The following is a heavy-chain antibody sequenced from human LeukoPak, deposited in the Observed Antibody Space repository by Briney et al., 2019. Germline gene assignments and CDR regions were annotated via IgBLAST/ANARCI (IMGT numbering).Heavy chain of an antibody. Sequence: PSETLSLTCTVSGGSVSSGRYYWSWIRQPPGKGLEWIGHIYYSGRSNYNPSLKSRVTLSVDTSQNHFSLKLSSVTAADTAVYYCATEGNSGSDSGIVDYWGQGTLVTVSP. J-gene: IGHJ4*02. CDR1: GGSVSSGRYY. CDR2: IYYSGRS. D-gene: IGHD5-12*01. V-gene: IGHV4-61*03. CDR3: ATEGNSGSDSGIVDY.